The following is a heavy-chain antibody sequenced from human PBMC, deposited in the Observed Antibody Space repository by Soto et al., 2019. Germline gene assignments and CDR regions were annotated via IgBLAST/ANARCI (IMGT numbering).Heavy chain of an antibody. CDR3: AISPWRTATVY. J-gene: IGHJ4*02. CDR1: GGTFSSYA. V-gene: IGHV1-69*01. Sequence: QLVQSGAEVKKPGSSVKVSCNASGGTFSSYASSWVRQAPGQGLEWMGGIIPLFGTPNYAQKFQVRVTITADESTSPAFMELSSLRSEETDVYYCAISPWRTATVYWGQGTLVTVSS. D-gene: IGHD1-1*01. CDR2: IIPLFGTP.